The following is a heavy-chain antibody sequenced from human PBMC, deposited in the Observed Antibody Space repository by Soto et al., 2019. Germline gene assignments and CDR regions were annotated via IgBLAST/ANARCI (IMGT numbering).Heavy chain of an antibody. V-gene: IGHV3-48*01. J-gene: IGHJ4*02. Sequence: PGGSLRLSCAASGFTFSSYSMNWVRQAPGKGLEWVSYISSSSSTIYYADSVKGRFTISRDNAKNSLYLQMNSLRAEDTAVYYCARGVLHLGGLSFSDYWGQGTLVTVSS. CDR1: GFTFSSYS. CDR3: ARGVLHLGGLSFSDY. CDR2: ISSSSSTI. D-gene: IGHD3-16*02.